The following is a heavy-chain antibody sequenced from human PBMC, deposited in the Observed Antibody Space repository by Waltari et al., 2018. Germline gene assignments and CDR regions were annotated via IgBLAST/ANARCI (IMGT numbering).Heavy chain of an antibody. D-gene: IGHD3-22*01. J-gene: IGHJ4*02. CDR1: GDFPSDDH. CDR2: LRYTGRT. Sequence: QVLLQESGPGLVKPSETLSLTCTVSGDFPSDDHWNWIRQAPGTGLGWIAYLRYTGRTKCTPSLESRVTISAVTSKKQFSLRLTSVTAADTAVYYCARLPTKYYDSIGWGFFDQWGQGILVTVSS. V-gene: IGHV4-59*08. CDR3: ARLPTKYYDSIGWGFFDQ.